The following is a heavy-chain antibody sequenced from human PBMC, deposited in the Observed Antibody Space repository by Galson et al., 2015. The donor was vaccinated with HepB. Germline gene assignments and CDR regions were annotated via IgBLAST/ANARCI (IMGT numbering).Heavy chain of an antibody. D-gene: IGHD1-26*01. V-gene: IGHV3-33*08. J-gene: IGHJ2*01. CDR2: IWYDGSNK. Sequence: SLRLSCAASGFTFSSYGMHWVRQAPGKGLEWVAVIWYDGSNKYYADSVKGRFTISRDNSKNTLYLQMNSLRAEDTAVYYCARDSGSYYIPRRANWYFDLWGRGTLVTASS. CDR1: GFTFSSYG. CDR3: ARDSGSYYIPRRANWYFDL.